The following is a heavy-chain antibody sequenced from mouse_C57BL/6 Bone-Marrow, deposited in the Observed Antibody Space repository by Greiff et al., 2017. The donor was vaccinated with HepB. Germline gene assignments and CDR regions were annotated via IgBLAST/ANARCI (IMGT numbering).Heavy chain of an antibody. D-gene: IGHD2-3*01. Sequence: VQLQQSGAELMKPGASVKLSCKATGYTFTGYWIEWVKQRPGHGLEWIGEILPGSGSTNYNEKFKGKATFTADTSSNTAYMQLSSLNTEDSAIYYCARRWLLRFYAMDYWGQGTAVTVSS. CDR1: GYTFTGYW. CDR2: ILPGSGST. J-gene: IGHJ4*01. CDR3: ARRWLLRFYAMDY. V-gene: IGHV1-9*01.